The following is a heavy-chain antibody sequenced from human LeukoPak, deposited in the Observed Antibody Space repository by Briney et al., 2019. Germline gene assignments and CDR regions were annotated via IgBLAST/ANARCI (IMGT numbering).Heavy chain of an antibody. Sequence: SETLSLTCTVSGGSISSGGYYWSWLRQHPGKGLEWIGYIYYSGSTYYNPSLKSRVTISVDTSKNQFSLKLSSVTAADTAVYYCARIDIVATTPDYWGQGTLGTVSS. CDR2: IYYSGST. CDR1: GGSISSGGYY. D-gene: IGHD5-12*01. J-gene: IGHJ4*02. V-gene: IGHV4-31*03. CDR3: ARIDIVATTPDY.